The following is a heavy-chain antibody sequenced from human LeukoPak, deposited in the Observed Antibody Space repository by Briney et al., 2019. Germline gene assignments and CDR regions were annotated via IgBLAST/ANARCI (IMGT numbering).Heavy chain of an antibody. Sequence: PSETLSLTCTVSGGSISSYYWSWIRQPPGKGLEWIGYIYYSGSTNYNPSLKSRVTISVDTSKNQFSLKLSSVTAADTAVYYCARGRIVVAPAAIYSYYYYMDVWGKGTTVTVSS. CDR2: IYYSGST. V-gene: IGHV4-59*01. CDR1: GGSISSYY. J-gene: IGHJ6*03. CDR3: ARGRIVVAPAAIYSYYYYMDV. D-gene: IGHD2-2*01.